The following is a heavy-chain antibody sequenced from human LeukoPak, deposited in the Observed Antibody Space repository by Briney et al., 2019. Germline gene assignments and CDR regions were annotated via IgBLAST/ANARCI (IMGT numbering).Heavy chain of an antibody. D-gene: IGHD4-23*01. CDR2: IRSKANSYPT. CDR1: GFTFSGSA. Sequence: QPGGSLKLSCAASGFTFSGSAMHWVRQASGKGLEWVGRIRSKANSYPTAYAASVKGRFTISRDDSKNTAYLQMNSLKTEDTAVYYCTRPSAVDGMDVWGQGTTVTVSS. V-gene: IGHV3-73*01. J-gene: IGHJ6*02. CDR3: TRPSAVDGMDV.